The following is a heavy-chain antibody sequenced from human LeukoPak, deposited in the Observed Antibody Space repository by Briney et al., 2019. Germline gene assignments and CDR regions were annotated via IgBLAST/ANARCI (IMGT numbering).Heavy chain of an antibody. J-gene: IGHJ5*02. CDR2: FDPEDGET. V-gene: IGHV1-24*01. D-gene: IGHD6-19*01. CDR1: GYTLTELS. Sequence: ASVKVSCKVSGYTLTELSMHWVRQAPGAGLEWLGGFDPEDGETIYAQKFQGRVTMTEDTSTDTAYIEVSSLRSEDTAVYYCAPSWGSSGWYSWFDPWGQGTLVTVSS. CDR3: APSWGSSGWYSWFDP.